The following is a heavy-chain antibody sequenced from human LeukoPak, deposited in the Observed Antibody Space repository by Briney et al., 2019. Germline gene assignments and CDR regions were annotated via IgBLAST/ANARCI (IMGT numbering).Heavy chain of an antibody. D-gene: IGHD3-3*01. CDR1: GGSISNYY. J-gene: IGHJ4*02. V-gene: IGHV4-59*01. CDR2: IYYSGST. Sequence: SETLSLTCTVSGGSISNYYWSWIRQPPAKGLEWVGYIYYSGSTNYNPSLKSRVTISVETSKNQYSLKLSSVTAADTAVYYCARYDFNKFFDYWGQGTLVTVSS. CDR3: ARYDFNKFFDY.